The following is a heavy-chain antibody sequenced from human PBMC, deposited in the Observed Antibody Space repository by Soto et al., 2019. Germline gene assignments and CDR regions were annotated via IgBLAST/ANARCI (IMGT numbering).Heavy chain of an antibody. CDR1: VGSTISYY. V-gene: IGHV4-59*01. CDR3: ARGTRQHSVGAYYFDY. D-gene: IGHD2-21*01. J-gene: IGHJ4*02. CDR2: IFYSGST. Sequence: SETLSLTCTFSVGSTISYYWSWIRQPPGKGLEWIGYIFYSGSTNYNPSLGSRVTISVDTSRNQFSLKVSSVTAADTAVYYCARGTRQHSVGAYYFDYWGQGALVTVSS.